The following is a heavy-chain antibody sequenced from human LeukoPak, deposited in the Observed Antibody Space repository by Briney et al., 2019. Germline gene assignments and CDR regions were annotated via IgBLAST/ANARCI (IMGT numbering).Heavy chain of an antibody. CDR3: AKASNTLDY. CDR1: GFTFSSYA. CDR2: ISNSGGNT. D-gene: IGHD2/OR15-2a*01. J-gene: IGHJ4*02. V-gene: IGHV3-23*01. Sequence: PGGSLRLSCAASGFTFSSYAMSWGRQAPGKGLEWVSTISNSGGNTYYANSVRGRFTISRDNSKNTLFLQLNSLRAEDTAVYYCAKASNTLDYWGQGTLVTVSS.